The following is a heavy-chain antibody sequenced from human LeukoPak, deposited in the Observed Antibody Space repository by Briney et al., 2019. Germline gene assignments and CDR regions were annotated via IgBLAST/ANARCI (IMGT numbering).Heavy chain of an antibody. CDR1: GYTFTGYY. Sequence: ASVKVSCKASGYTFTGYYMHWVRQAPGQRLEWMGRINPNSGGTNSAQKFQGRVTMTRDTSISTAYMELTRLRSDDTAVYYCARGDTVTTGPFDYWGQGTLVTVSS. J-gene: IGHJ4*02. CDR3: ARGDTVTTGPFDY. D-gene: IGHD4-17*01. V-gene: IGHV1-2*06. CDR2: INPNSGGT.